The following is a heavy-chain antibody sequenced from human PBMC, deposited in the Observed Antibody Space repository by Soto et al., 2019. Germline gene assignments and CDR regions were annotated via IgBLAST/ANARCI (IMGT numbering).Heavy chain of an antibody. V-gene: IGHV3-23*01. D-gene: IGHD3-16*02. Sequence: EVQLLESGGGLVQPGGSLRLSCAASGFAFSSYAMSWVRQAPGKGLEWVSSISGSTSGTYYADAVKGRFTISRDTPNNTPYPQMNSLSAEDTAVYYCAKDRGSIARFDYWGQGALVTVSS. CDR3: AKDRGSIARFDY. CDR2: ISGSTSGT. J-gene: IGHJ4*02. CDR1: GFAFSSYA.